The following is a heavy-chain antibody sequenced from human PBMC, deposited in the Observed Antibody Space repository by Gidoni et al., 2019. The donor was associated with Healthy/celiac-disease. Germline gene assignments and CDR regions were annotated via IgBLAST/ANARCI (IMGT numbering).Heavy chain of an antibody. V-gene: IGHV3-23*01. CDR3: AKDKTWWQLGMSYYGMDV. J-gene: IGHJ6*02. D-gene: IGHD2-15*01. Sequence: EVQLLESGGGLVQPGGSLRLSCAASGFPFSSYAMSWVRQAPGKGLEWVSAISGSGGSTYYADSVKGRFTISRDNSKNTLYLQMNSLRAEDTAVYYCAKDKTWWQLGMSYYGMDVWGQGTTVTVSS. CDR1: GFPFSSYA. CDR2: ISGSGGST.